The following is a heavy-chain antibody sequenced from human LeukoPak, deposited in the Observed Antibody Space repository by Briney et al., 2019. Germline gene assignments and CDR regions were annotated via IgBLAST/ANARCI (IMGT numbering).Heavy chain of an antibody. V-gene: IGHV3-30*18. J-gene: IGHJ4*02. CDR2: ISYDGSNK. Sequence: PGGSLRLSCAASGFTFSSYGMHWVRQAPGKGLEWVAVISYDGSNKYYADSVKGRFTISGDNSKNTLYLQMNSLRAEDTAVYYCAKDPAAGMDYVGYFDYWGQGTLVTVSS. CDR3: AKDPAAGMDYVGYFDY. CDR1: GFTFSSYG. D-gene: IGHD6-13*01.